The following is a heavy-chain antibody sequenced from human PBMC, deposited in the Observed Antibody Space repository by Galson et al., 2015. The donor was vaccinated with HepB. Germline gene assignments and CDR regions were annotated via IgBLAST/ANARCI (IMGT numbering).Heavy chain of an antibody. CDR3: ARDFRGRDQYQLLTYYFDY. Sequence: SLRLSCAASGFTFSSYSMNWVRQAPGKGLEWVSSISSSSSYIYYADSVKGRFTISRDNAKNSLYLQMNSLRAEDTAVYYCARDFRGRDQYQLLTYYFDYWGQGTLVTVSS. V-gene: IGHV3-21*01. J-gene: IGHJ4*02. CDR2: ISSSSSYI. CDR1: GFTFSSYS. D-gene: IGHD2-2*01.